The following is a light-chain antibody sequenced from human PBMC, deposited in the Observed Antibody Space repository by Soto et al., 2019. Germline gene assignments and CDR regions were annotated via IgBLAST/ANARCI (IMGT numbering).Light chain of an antibody. J-gene: IGKJ5*01. CDR3: QKFNNAPLT. CDR2: SAS. Sequence: DIQMTQSPSSLSASVGDRVTITCRASQDIRVYFAWYQQKPGKVPKLLIYSASTLQSGVPSRFSGSGSGTHFPLTIRSLQPEDVATYYCQKFNNAPLTFGQGTRLEIK. V-gene: IGKV1-27*01. CDR1: QDIRVY.